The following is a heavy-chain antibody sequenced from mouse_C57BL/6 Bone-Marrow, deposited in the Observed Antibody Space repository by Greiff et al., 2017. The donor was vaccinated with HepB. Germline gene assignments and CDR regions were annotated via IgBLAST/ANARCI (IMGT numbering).Heavy chain of an antibody. D-gene: IGHD2-4*01. J-gene: IGHJ2*01. V-gene: IGHV1-64*01. CDR3: AYSETTGGFDY. CDR2: IHPNSGST. Sequence: VQLQQPGAELVKPGASVKLSCKASGYTFTSYWMHWVKQRPGQGLEWIGMIHPNSGSTNYNEKFKSKATLTVDKSSSTAYMQLSSLTSEDSAVYFTAYSETTGGFDYWGQGTTLTVSS. CDR1: GYTFTSYW.